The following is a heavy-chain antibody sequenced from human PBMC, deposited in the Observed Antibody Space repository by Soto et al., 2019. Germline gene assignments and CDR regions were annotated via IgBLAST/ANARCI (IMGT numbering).Heavy chain of an antibody. D-gene: IGHD2-15*01. Sequence: PGGSLRLSCAASGFTFSTYAMSWVRQAPGKGLEWVSVISGSGGTTYYADSVKGRFTIARDNSKNTLYLQMNSLRAEDTAVYYCAKGYCSGGSCRLSFDDWGQGTLVTVSS. V-gene: IGHV3-23*01. CDR3: AKGYCSGGSCRLSFDD. J-gene: IGHJ4*02. CDR1: GFTFSTYA. CDR2: ISGSGGTT.